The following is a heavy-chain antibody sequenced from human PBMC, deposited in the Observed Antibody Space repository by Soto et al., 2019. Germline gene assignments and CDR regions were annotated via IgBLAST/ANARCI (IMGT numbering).Heavy chain of an antibody. CDR1: GFSLSTSGVG. V-gene: IGHV2-5*02. CDR3: AHRMEPRGDYHYCGRAL. CDR2: IYWDDDK. D-gene: IGHD1-1*01. J-gene: IGHJ6*02. Sequence: QFTLKASGPTLVNPTPTLPLTCTFSGFSLSTSGVGVVWIRQPPGKALQWLALIYWDDDKRYSPSLKSRLTTTKDTSKNQVVLTMTNMDPVDTATYYCAHRMEPRGDYHYCGRALWGQRTTVTVSS.